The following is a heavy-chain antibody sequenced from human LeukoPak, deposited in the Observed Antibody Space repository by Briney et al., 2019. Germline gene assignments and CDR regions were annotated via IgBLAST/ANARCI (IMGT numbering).Heavy chain of an antibody. Sequence: ASVKVSCKASGYTFTSYYMHWVRQAPGQGLEWMGIINPSGGSTSYAQEFQGRVTMTRDTSTSTVYMELSSLRSEDTAVYYCARMPWFGELSDYGMDVWGKGTTVTVSS. CDR1: GYTFTSYY. D-gene: IGHD3-10*01. CDR3: ARMPWFGELSDYGMDV. CDR2: INPSGGST. J-gene: IGHJ6*04. V-gene: IGHV1-46*01.